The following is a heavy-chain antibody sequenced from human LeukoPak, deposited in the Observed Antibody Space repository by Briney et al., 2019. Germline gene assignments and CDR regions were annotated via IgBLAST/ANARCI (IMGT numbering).Heavy chain of an antibody. D-gene: IGHD3-22*01. CDR1: GFTFDDYA. CDR2: ISSSSSSYI. Sequence: GGSLRLSCAVSGFTFDDYAMHWVRQAPGKGLEWVSSISSSSSSYIYYADSVKGRFTISRDNAKNSLYLQMNSLRAEDTAVYYCARDAPDSSGASDYWGQGTLVTVSS. CDR3: ARDAPDSSGASDY. J-gene: IGHJ4*02. V-gene: IGHV3-21*01.